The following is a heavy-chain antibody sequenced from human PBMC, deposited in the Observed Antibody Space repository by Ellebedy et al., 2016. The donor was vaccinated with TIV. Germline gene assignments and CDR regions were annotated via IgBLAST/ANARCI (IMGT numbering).Heavy chain of an antibody. CDR1: GFTFSSYA. Sequence: GESLKISXAASGFTFSSYAMTWVRQAPGKGLEWVSGINGAANMKHYADSVKGRFTISRDNSRDTLSLQMNSLRTEDTAVYYCARDKVSSWGGSFHDWGQGTLVTVSS. CDR2: INGAANMK. V-gene: IGHV3-23*01. D-gene: IGHD1-26*01. J-gene: IGHJ1*01. CDR3: ARDKVSSWGGSFHD.